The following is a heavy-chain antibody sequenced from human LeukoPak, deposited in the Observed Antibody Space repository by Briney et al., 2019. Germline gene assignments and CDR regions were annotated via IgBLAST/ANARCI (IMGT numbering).Heavy chain of an antibody. V-gene: IGHV3-11*04. D-gene: IGHD3-10*01. Sequence: GGSLRLSCAASGFTFSDYYMSWIRQSPGKGLEWVSYSSYSGTTIYYSDSVKGRFTIFSDNATNSLYLQMNSLITEDNAAFYFARATSAGGSDAFDIWGQGTMVTVSS. J-gene: IGHJ3*02. CDR1: GFTFSDYY. CDR2: SSYSGTTI. CDR3: ARATSAGGSDAFDI.